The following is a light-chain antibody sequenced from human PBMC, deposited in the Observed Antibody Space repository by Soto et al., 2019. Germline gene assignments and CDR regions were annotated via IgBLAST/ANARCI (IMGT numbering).Light chain of an antibody. J-gene: IGKJ4*01. Sequence: EIVLTQSPATLSLSPGERGTLSCRASQSVASYLAWYQQKPGQAPRLLIYDASNRATGVPARFSGSESGTDFTLTISSLEPEDFAVYYCQQRSNWPTFGGGTKVEIK. CDR2: DAS. CDR1: QSVASY. CDR3: QQRSNWPT. V-gene: IGKV3-11*01.